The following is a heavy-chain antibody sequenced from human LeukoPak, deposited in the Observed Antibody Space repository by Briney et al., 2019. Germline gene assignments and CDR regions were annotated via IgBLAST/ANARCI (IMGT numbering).Heavy chain of an antibody. CDR2: IIPIFGTA. D-gene: IGHD3-22*01. CDR3: ARKTYYYDSSGYYFSRDFMNFYY. J-gene: IGHJ4*02. V-gene: IGHV1-69*13. CDR1: GGTFSSYA. Sequence: SVKVSCKASGGTFSSYAISWVRQAPGQGLEWMGGIIPIFGTANYAQKFQGRVTITADESTSTAYMELRSLRSDDTAVYYCARKTYYYDSSGYYFSRDFMNFYYWGQGTLVTVSS.